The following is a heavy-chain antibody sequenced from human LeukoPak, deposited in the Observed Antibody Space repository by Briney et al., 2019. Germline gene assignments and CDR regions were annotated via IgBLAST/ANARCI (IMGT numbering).Heavy chain of an antibody. CDR2: IDQHGTDK. CDR1: GFLFSGHY. V-gene: IGHV3-7*01. D-gene: IGHD2-15*01. CDR3: AMAVVAADSFEY. Sequence: GGSLRLSCVGSGFLFSGHYMNWVRQAPGKGLEWVANIDQHGTDKQYVASVRGRFTISRDNTKNSVYLQMDNLRVDDTAVYYCAMAVVAADSFEYWGQGTQVIVSS. J-gene: IGHJ4*02.